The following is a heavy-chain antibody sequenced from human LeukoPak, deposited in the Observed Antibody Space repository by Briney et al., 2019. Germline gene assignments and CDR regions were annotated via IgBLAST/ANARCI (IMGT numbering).Heavy chain of an antibody. CDR1: GGSISSGDYY. J-gene: IGHJ6*02. CDR3: ASSPDYYYGMDV. Sequence: SETLSLTCTVSGGSISSGDYYWSWIRQPPGKGLEWIGYIYYSGSTNYNPSLKSRVTISVDTSKNQFSLKLSSVTAADTAVYYCASSPDYYYGMDVWGQGTTVTVSS. V-gene: IGHV4-61*08. CDR2: IYYSGST.